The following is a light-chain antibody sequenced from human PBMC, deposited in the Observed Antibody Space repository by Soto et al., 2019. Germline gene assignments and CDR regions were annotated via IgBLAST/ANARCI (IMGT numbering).Light chain of an antibody. CDR2: GAS. Sequence: EIVLPQSPGALSLSTGERATLSCRASQTVSSSNLAWYQQKPGQAPRLLIYGASSRATGVPDRFSGSGSGTDFTLTINKLEPQDFVVYYCQQYGSSPLTFGGGTKVDIK. CDR3: QQYGSSPLT. V-gene: IGKV3-20*01. J-gene: IGKJ4*01. CDR1: QTVSSSN.